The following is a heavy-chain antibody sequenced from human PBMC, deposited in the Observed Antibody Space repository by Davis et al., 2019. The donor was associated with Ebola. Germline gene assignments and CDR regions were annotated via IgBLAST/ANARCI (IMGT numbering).Heavy chain of an antibody. V-gene: IGHV1-8*01. CDR2: LNPNSGNT. D-gene: IGHD2-8*01. J-gene: IGHJ4*02. CDR3: ARRVYSRSGFDS. CDR1: AYTFTTYD. Sequence: ASVQVSCNTSAYTFTTYDINWVRPATGQGLEWMGWLNPNSGNTDSTHKFQGRLTMTKNISIGTAYMELSTLTSEDTAVYYCARRVYSRSGFDSWGQGTLVTVSS.